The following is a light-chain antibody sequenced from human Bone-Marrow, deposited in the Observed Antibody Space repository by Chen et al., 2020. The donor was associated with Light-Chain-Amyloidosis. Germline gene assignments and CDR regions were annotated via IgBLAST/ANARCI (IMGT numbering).Light chain of an antibody. CDR1: NIGSTS. V-gene: IGLV3-21*02. CDR2: DDS. Sequence: SYVLTQPSSVSVAPGQTATIACGGNNIGSTSVHWYQQTPGQAPLLVVYDDSDRPSGIPERLCGANCGKTATRSISRVEGGDEGDYYCQGWDRSSDRPVFGGGTKLTVL. CDR3: QGWDRSSDRPV. J-gene: IGLJ3*02.